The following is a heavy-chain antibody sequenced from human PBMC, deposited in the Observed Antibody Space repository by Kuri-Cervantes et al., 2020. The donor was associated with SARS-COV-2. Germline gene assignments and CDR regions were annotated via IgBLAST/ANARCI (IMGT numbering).Heavy chain of an antibody. CDR1: GGSISSYY. Sequence: SETLSLTCTVSGGSISSYYWSWIRQPAGKGLEWIGRIYTSGSTNYNPSLKSRVTMSVDTSKNQFSLKLSSVTAADTAVYYCARVDRATVAADAFDIWGQGTMVTVSS. D-gene: IGHD4-23*01. J-gene: IGHJ3*02. V-gene: IGHV4-4*07. CDR3: ARVDRATVAADAFDI. CDR2: IYTSGST.